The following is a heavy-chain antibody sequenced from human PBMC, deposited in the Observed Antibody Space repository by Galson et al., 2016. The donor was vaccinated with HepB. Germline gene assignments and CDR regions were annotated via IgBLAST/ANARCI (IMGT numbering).Heavy chain of an antibody. CDR2: ISGSGGST. J-gene: IGHJ4*02. D-gene: IGHD2-15*01. CDR1: GFTFSSYA. V-gene: IGHV3-23*01. CDR3: ARDRGFSFDL. Sequence: SLRLSCAASGFTFSSYAMSWVRQAPGKGLEWVSAISGSGGSTYYADSVKGRFTISRDNSKNTLYLQINSLRAGDTAVYYCARDRGFSFDLWGQGTLVTVSS.